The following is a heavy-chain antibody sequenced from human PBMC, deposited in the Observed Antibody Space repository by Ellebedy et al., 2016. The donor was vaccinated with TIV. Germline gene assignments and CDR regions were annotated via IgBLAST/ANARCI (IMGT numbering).Heavy chain of an antibody. CDR3: ARARRGLKTPYNNYYGMDV. D-gene: IGHD1-14*01. CDR2: TSAYNGNT. J-gene: IGHJ6*02. Sequence: ASVKVSCKASGYTFTSYGISWVRQAPGQGLEWMGWTSAYNGNTNYPQKLQGRVTMTTDTSTSTAYMELRSLRSDDTAVYYCARARRGLKTPYNNYYGMDVWGQGTTVTVSS. V-gene: IGHV1-18*01. CDR1: GYTFTSYG.